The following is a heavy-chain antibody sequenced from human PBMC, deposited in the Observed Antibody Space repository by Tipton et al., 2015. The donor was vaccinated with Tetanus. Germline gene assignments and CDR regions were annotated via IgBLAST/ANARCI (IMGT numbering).Heavy chain of an antibody. V-gene: IGHV3-30-3*01. CDR1: GFTFSSYA. CDR3: ARYCSGGSCPAGAFDI. CDR2: ISYDGSNK. D-gene: IGHD2-15*01. Sequence: AASGFTFSSYAMHWVRQAPGKGLEWVAVISYDGSNKYYADSVKGRFTISRDNSKNTLYLQMNSLRAEDTAVYYCARYCSGGSCPAGAFDIWGQGTMVTVSS. J-gene: IGHJ3*02.